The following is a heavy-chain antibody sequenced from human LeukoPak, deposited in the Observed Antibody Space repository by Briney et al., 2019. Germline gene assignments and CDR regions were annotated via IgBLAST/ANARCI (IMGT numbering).Heavy chain of an antibody. J-gene: IGHJ3*01. V-gene: IGHV4-59*01. CDR1: GGSISSYY. CDR3: ARDLTTVTKGFDL. Sequence: PSETLSLTCTVSGGSISSYYWTWIRQPPGEGLEWIGYVLYSGITNYNPSLRGRITISVDTSQNQFSLSLRSVTAADTAVYYCARDLTTVTKGFDLWGQGTMVTVSS. CDR2: VLYSGIT. D-gene: IGHD4-17*01.